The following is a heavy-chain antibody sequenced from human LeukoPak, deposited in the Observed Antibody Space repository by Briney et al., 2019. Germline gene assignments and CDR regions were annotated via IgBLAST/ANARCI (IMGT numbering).Heavy chain of an antibody. CDR3: ARHGFFKGASDY. V-gene: IGHV4-39*01. Sequence: SETLSLTCTVSGGSISSSSYYWGWIRQPPGKGLEWIGSIYYSGSTYYNPSLKSRVTISVDTSKNQFSLKLSSVTAADTAVYCCARHGFFKGASDYWGQGTLVTVSS. CDR1: GGSISSSSYY. J-gene: IGHJ4*02. CDR2: IYYSGST. D-gene: IGHD1-26*01.